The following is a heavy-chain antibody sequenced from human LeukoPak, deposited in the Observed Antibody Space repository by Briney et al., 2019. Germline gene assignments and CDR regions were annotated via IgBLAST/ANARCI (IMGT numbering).Heavy chain of an antibody. CDR1: GFTFSDYY. D-gene: IGHD2-21*02. CDR2: ISSSSTYT. Sequence: GGSLRLSCAASGFTFSDYYMSWIRQAPGKGLEWLSYISSSSTYTKYADSVKGRFTISGDNAKNSLYLQMNSLRAEDTAVYYCVRGEEIVVVTAIGYWGQGTLVTVSS. J-gene: IGHJ4*02. V-gene: IGHV3-11*05. CDR3: VRGEEIVVVTAIGY.